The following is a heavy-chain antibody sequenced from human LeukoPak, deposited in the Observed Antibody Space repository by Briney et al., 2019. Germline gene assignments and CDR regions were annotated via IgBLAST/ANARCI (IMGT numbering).Heavy chain of an antibody. CDR2: INHSGST. CDR3: ARRPRFYAYYYYGMDV. V-gene: IGHV4-34*01. D-gene: IGHD3-10*01. J-gene: IGHJ6*02. CDR1: GGSFSGYY. Sequence: SETLSLTCAVYGGSFSGYYWSWIRQPPGKGLEWIGEINHSGSTNYNPSLKSRVTISVDMSKNQFSLKLSSVTAADTAAYYCARRPRFYAYYYYGMDVWGQGTTVTVSS.